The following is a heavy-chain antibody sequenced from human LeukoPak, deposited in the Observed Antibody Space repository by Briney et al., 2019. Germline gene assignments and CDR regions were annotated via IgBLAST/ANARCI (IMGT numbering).Heavy chain of an antibody. CDR1: GYTFTSYG. CDR3: ARALYSSSWYSYYYYYYMDV. Sequence: ASVKVSCKASGYTFTSYGISWVRQAPGQGLEWMGWISAYNGNTNYAQKLQGRVTMTTDTSTSTAYMELRSLRSDDTAVYYCARALYSSSWYSYYYYYYMDVWGKGTTVTISS. J-gene: IGHJ6*03. D-gene: IGHD6-13*01. V-gene: IGHV1-18*01. CDR2: ISAYNGNT.